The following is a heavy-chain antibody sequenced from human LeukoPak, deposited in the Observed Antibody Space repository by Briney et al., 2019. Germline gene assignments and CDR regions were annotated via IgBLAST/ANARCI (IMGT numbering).Heavy chain of an antibody. D-gene: IGHD2-21*02. CDR3: ARGVGPYCGGGCYSNFDY. J-gene: IGHJ4*02. Sequence: GASVTVSCKASGGTFSSYAISWVRQAPGQVLEWMGGIIPIFGTANYAQKFQGRVTITADKSTSTAYMELSSLRSEDTAVYYCARGVGPYCGGGCYSNFDYWGQGTLVTVSS. V-gene: IGHV1-69*06. CDR2: IIPIFGTA. CDR1: GGTFSSYA.